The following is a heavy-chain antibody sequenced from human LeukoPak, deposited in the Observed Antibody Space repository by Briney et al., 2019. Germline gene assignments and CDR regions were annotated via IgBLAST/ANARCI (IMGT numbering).Heavy chain of an antibody. CDR2: IYTSGST. V-gene: IGHV4-4*07. J-gene: IGHJ5*02. D-gene: IGHD3-9*01. CDR1: GGSISSYY. Sequence: SETLSLTCTVSGGSISSYYWSWIRQPAGKGLEWIGRIYTSGSTNYNPSLKSRVTMSVDTSKSQFSLKLSSVTAADTAVYYCARDVTGYYDILTGYYNSHWFDPWGQGTLVTVSS. CDR3: ARDVTGYYDILTGYYNSHWFDP.